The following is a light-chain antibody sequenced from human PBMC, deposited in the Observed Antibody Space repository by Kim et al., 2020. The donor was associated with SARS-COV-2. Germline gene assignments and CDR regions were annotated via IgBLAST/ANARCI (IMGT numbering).Light chain of an antibody. CDR2: GKN. Sequence: ALGQTVRITCQGDNLRRDYASWFQKKPGQAPILVIYGKNNRPSGIPDRFSCSNSGNTASLTTTGAQAEDEADYYCNSRDTSGNPVVFGGGTQLTVL. CDR3: NSRDTSGNPVV. CDR1: NLRRDY. J-gene: IGLJ2*01. V-gene: IGLV3-19*01.